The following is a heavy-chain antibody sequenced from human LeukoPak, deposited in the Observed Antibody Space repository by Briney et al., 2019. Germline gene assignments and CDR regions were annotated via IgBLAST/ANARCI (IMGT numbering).Heavy chain of an antibody. J-gene: IGHJ6*02. CDR1: GYTFTNYY. CDR3: ARDPGSSSSGGYYYGMDV. V-gene: IGHV1-2*02. CDR2: INPNSGGT. D-gene: IGHD6-6*01. Sequence: GASVKVSCKTSGYTFTNYYMHWVRQAPGQGLEWMGWINPNSGGTNYAQKFQGRVTMTRDTSISTAYMELSRLRSDDTAVYYCARDPGSSSSGGYYYGMDVWGQGTTVTVSS.